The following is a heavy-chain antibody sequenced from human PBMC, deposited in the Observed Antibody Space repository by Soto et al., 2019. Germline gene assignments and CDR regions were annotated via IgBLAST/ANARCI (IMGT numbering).Heavy chain of an antibody. D-gene: IGHD2-15*01. CDR3: ARATVGYCSGGSCSHRPYYYYGMDV. CDR1: GYSFTSYW. V-gene: IGHV5-51*01. Sequence: GESLKISCKGSGYSFTSYWIGWVRQMPGKGLEWMGIIYPGDSDTRYSPSFQGQVTISADKSISTAYLQWSSLKASDTAMYYCARATVGYCSGGSCSHRPYYYYGMDVWGQGTTVTVSS. J-gene: IGHJ6*02. CDR2: IYPGDSDT.